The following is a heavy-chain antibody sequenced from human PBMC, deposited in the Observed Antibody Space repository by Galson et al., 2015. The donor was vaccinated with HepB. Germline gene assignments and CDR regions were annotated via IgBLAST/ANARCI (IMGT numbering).Heavy chain of an antibody. CDR1: GFTFRNYG. V-gene: IGHV3-30*18. J-gene: IGHJ4*02. Sequence: SLRLSCAASGFTFRNYGMHWVRQAPGKGLEWVAVISYDGSNKYSADSVKGRFTISRDNSKNTLYLQMNSLRDEDTALYYCEKDPDLYSARAGTMAGFDYWGRGTLVTVSS. D-gene: IGHD6-19*01. CDR3: EKDPDLYSARAGTMAGFDY. CDR2: ISYDGSNK.